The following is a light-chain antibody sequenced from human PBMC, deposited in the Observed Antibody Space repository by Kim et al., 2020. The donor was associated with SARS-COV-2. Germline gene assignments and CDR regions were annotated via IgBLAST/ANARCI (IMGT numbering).Light chain of an antibody. CDR2: RVS. Sequence: IQMTQFPSTLSASVGDRVTITCRASQSVRTSLAWIQQKVGKAPKVLIDRVSTLQSGVPSRFSGSGSGTEFTLTISTLQPDDFATYYCQQYHNDRSFGQGTKVDI. CDR1: QSVRTS. CDR3: QQYHNDRS. V-gene: IGKV1-5*03. J-gene: IGKJ1*01.